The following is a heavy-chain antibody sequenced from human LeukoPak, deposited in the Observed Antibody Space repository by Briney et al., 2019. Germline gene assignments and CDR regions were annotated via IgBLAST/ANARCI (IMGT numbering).Heavy chain of an antibody. J-gene: IGHJ6*03. CDR3: ARGQDHYYYYYMDV. Sequence: PSETLSLTYTVTGGSISSYYWSWIRQPAEKGLEWIGRIYTSGSTNYNPSLKSRVTMSVDTSKNQFSLKLSSVTAADTAVYYCARGQDHYYYYYMDVCGKGTTVTVSS. CDR2: IYTSGST. V-gene: IGHV4-4*07. CDR1: GGSISSYY.